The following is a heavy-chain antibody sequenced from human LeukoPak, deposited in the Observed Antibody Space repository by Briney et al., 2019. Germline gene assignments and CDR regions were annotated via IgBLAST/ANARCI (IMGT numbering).Heavy chain of an antibody. CDR1: GYTFTSYG. J-gene: IGHJ6*02. V-gene: IGHV1-69*04. Sequence: SVKVSCKASGYTFTSYGISWVRQAPGQGLEWMGRIIPILGIANYAQKFQGRVTITADKSTSTAYMELSSLRSEDTAVYYCARDSQVYSSGWDVYYYYGMDVWGQGTTVTVSS. CDR2: IIPILGIA. D-gene: IGHD6-19*01. CDR3: ARDSQVYSSGWDVYYYYGMDV.